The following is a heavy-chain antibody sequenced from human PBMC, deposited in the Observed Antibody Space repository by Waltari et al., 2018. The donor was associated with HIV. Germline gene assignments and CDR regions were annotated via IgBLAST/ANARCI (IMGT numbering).Heavy chain of an antibody. CDR1: SFSVPNYW. V-gene: IGHV3-74*01. CDR3: SRDTFGEYDF. CDR2: INIDRRTI. J-gene: IGHJ4*02. D-gene: IGHD3-3*01. Sequence: EVQLVQYGGRLIKPGGSLRLACAASSFSVPNYWMPWVRQSPGKGLVWVSRINIDRRTIDYADSVKGRFTISRDSAKNTLSLQMNSLREEDTAVYYCSRDTFGEYDFWGQGALVTVSS.